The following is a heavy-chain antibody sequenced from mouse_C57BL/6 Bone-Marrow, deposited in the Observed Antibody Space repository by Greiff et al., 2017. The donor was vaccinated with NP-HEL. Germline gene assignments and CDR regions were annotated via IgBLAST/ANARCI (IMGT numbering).Heavy chain of an antibody. J-gene: IGHJ1*03. D-gene: IGHD1-1*01. CDR2: IDPANGNT. CDR1: GFNIKNTY. Sequence: VAELVRPGASVKLSCTASGFNIKNTYMHWVKQRPEQGLEWIGRIDPANGNTKYAPKFQGKATITADTSSTTAYLQLSSLTSEDTAIYYCATVDYGSSYSYWYFDVWGTGTTVTVSS. V-gene: IGHV14-3*01. CDR3: ATVDYGSSYSYWYFDV.